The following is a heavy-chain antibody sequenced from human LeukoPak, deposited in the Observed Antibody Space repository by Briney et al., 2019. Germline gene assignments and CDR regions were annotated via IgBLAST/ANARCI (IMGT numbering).Heavy chain of an antibody. J-gene: IGHJ1*01. Sequence: GGSLRLSCAASGFTFSTYWMGWVRQAPGKGLEWVAHIKQDGSEKYYVDPVKGRFTISRDNAKNSLYLQMNSLRAEDTAVYYCAGGYCSGGSCYSGGEYFQHWGQGTLVTVSS. D-gene: IGHD2-15*01. CDR2: IKQDGSEK. V-gene: IGHV3-7*02. CDR1: GFTFSTYW. CDR3: AGGYCSGGSCYSGGEYFQH.